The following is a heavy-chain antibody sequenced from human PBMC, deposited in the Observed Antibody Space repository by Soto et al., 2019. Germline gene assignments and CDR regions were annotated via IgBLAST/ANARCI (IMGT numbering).Heavy chain of an antibody. CDR2: ISWNSGSI. D-gene: IGHD1-26*01. CDR1: GFTFDDYA. V-gene: IGHV3-9*03. CDR3: AKAQGAGPGYFDL. J-gene: IGHJ2*01. Sequence: EVQLVESGGGLVQPGRSLRLSCAASGFTFDDYAMHWVRQAPGKGLEWVSGISWNSGSIGYADSVKGRFTISRDNAKNSLYLQMNSLRAEDMALYYCAKAQGAGPGYFDLWGRGTLVTVSS.